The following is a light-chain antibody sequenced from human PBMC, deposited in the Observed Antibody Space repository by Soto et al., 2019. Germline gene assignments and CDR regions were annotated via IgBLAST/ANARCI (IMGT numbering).Light chain of an antibody. CDR1: QSISSW. CDR3: QQYNSYSRT. J-gene: IGKJ1*01. CDR2: DAS. Sequence: DIQMTQSPSTLSASVGDRVTITCRASQSISSWLAWYQQQPGKAPKLLFYDASSLESGVPSRFSGSGSGTEFTLTISSLQPDDFATYYCQQYNSYSRTFGQGTKVEIK. V-gene: IGKV1-5*01.